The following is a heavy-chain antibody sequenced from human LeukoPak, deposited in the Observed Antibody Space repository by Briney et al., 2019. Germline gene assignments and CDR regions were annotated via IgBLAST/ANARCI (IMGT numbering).Heavy chain of an antibody. J-gene: IGHJ4*02. CDR3: ARRQNTYYYGSGSYYHFDY. CDR2: INHSGST. D-gene: IGHD3-10*01. Sequence: SETPSLTCAVYGGSFSGYYWSWIRQPPGKGLEWIGEINHSGSTNYKPSLKSRVTISVDTSKNQFSLKLSSVTAADTAVYYCARRQNTYYYGSGSYYHFDYWGQGTLVTVSS. V-gene: IGHV4-34*01. CDR1: GGSFSGYY.